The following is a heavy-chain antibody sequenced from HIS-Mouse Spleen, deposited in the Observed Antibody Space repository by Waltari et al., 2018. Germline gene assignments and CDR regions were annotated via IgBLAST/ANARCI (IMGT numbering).Heavy chain of an antibody. V-gene: IGHV4-39*07. Sequence: QLQLQESGPGLVKPPETLSLTCTVSGGSISSSSSYWGSLLQPPGKGREWIGSIDYSGSTYYNPSLKSRVTISVDTSKNQFSLKLSSVTAADTAVYYCAREIPYSSSWYDWYFDLWGRGTLVTVSS. CDR1: GGSISSSSSY. J-gene: IGHJ2*01. CDR2: IDYSGST. D-gene: IGHD6-13*01. CDR3: AREIPYSSSWYDWYFDL.